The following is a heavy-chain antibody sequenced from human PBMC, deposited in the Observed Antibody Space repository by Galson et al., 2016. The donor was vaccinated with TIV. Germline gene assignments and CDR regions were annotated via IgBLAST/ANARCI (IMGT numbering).Heavy chain of an antibody. V-gene: IGHV1-69*02. CDR1: GGTLSTYT. CDR3: ARHVEARLSDPNWFDS. Sequence: SGGTLSTYTISWVRQAPGQGLEWMGRNILVVGLANYAQKFQGRFTITADRSTTTAYMELRSLTSEDTAVHFCARHVEARLSDPNWFDSWGQGTLVTVSS. CDR2: NILVVGLA. D-gene: IGHD2/OR15-2a*01. J-gene: IGHJ5*01.